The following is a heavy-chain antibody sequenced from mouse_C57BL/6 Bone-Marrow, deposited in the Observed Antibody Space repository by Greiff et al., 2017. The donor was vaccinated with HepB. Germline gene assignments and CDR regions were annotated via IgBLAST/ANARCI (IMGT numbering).Heavy chain of an antibody. CDR2: INPYNGDT. CDR1: GYSFTGYF. Sequence: EVQLQQSGPELVKPGDSVKISCKASGYSFTGYFMNWVMQSHGKSLEWIGRINPYNGDTFYNQKFKGKATLTVDKSSSTAHMELRSLTSEDSAVYYCARREGPYGAYYFDYWGQGTTLTVSS. D-gene: IGHD1-1*01. V-gene: IGHV1-20*01. J-gene: IGHJ2*01. CDR3: ARREGPYGAYYFDY.